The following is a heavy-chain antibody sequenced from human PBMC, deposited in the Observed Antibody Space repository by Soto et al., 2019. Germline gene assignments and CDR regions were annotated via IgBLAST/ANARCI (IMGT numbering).Heavy chain of an antibody. V-gene: IGHV1-2*04. CDR2: INPNSGGT. D-gene: IGHD6-6*01. CDR3: ARDRRYSSSLLYYYYGMDV. J-gene: IGHJ6*02. Sequence: GESLKISCKASGYTFTGYYMHWVRQAPGQGLEWMGWINPNSGGTNYAQKFQGWVTMTRDTSISTAYMELSRLRSDDTAVYYCARDRRYSSSLLYYYYGMDVWGQGTTVTVSS. CDR1: GYTFTGYY.